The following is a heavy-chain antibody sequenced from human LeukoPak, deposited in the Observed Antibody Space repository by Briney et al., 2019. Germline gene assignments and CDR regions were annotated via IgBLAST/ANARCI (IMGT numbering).Heavy chain of an antibody. CDR2: ISSSSSYI. CDR3: ARAPTGVTTSGNY. CDR1: GFTFSSYS. J-gene: IGHJ4*02. V-gene: IGHV3-21*01. Sequence: GGSLRLSCAASGFTFSSYSMNWVRQAPGKGLDWVSSISSSSSYIYYADSVKGRFTISRDNAKNSLYLQMNSLRAEDTAVYYCARAPTGVTTSGNYWGQGTLVTVSS. D-gene: IGHD4-17*01.